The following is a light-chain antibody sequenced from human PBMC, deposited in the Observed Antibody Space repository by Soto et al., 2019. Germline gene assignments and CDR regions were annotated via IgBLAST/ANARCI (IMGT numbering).Light chain of an antibody. CDR3: CSYTTTTSRV. CDR2: DVS. J-gene: IGLJ1*01. CDR1: SSDIGHYNY. V-gene: IGLV2-14*03. Sequence: QSVLTQPASVSGSPGQPITISCTGTSSDIGHYNYVSWYQQHPGNAPKLMIYDVSIRASGVSDRFSGSKSGNTASLTISGLQAEDEADYHCCSYTTTTSRVFGTGTKVTVL.